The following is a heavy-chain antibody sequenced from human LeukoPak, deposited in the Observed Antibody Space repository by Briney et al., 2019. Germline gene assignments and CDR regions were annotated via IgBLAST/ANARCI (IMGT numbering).Heavy chain of an antibody. J-gene: IGHJ3*02. D-gene: IGHD1-14*01. Sequence: GGSLRLSCTASGFTFSTYSMNWVRRAPGKGLQWVSSISSSNNVIYYADSVKGRFTLSRDNTKNSVYLQMNSLRAEDTAVYYCARDIPRVTGYDDAFDIWGQGTMVTVSS. V-gene: IGHV3-21*01. CDR1: GFTFSTYS. CDR3: ARDIPRVTGYDDAFDI. CDR2: ISSSNNVI.